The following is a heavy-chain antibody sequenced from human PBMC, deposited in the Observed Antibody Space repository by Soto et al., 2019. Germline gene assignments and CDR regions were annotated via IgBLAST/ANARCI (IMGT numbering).Heavy chain of an antibody. D-gene: IGHD6-13*01. V-gene: IGHV3-30*18. Sequence: GGSLRLSCAASGFTFSSYGMHWVRQAPGKGLEWVAVISYDGSNKYYADSVKGRFTISRDNSKNTLYLQMNSLRAEDTAVYYCAKDIVGAQLVNYYYYGMDVWGQGTTVTVSS. J-gene: IGHJ6*02. CDR2: ISYDGSNK. CDR3: AKDIVGAQLVNYYYYGMDV. CDR1: GFTFSSYG.